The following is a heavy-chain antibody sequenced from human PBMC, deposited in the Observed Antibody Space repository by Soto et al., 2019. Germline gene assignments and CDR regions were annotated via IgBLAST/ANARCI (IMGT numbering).Heavy chain of an antibody. CDR3: ARSPGIFGVVITYNWFDP. D-gene: IGHD3-3*01. Sequence: KASETLSLTCAVYGGSFSGYYWSWIRQPPGKGLEWIGEINHSGSTNYNPSLKSRVTISVDTSKNQFSLKLSSVTAADTAVYYCARSPGIFGVVITYNWFDPWGQGTLVTVSS. V-gene: IGHV4-34*01. CDR1: GGSFSGYY. J-gene: IGHJ5*02. CDR2: INHSGST.